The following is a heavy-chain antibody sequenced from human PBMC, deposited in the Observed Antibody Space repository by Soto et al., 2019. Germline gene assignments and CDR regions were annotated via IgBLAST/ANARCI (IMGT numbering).Heavy chain of an antibody. D-gene: IGHD4-17*01. J-gene: IGHJ4*02. CDR3: AKSNFYYGDYQIDYFDY. CDR2: ISGSGGST. V-gene: IGHV3-23*01. Sequence: GGSLRLSCAASGFTFSSYAMSWVRQAPGKGLEWVSAISGSGGSTYYADSVKGRFTISRDNSKNTLYLQMNSLRAEDTAVYYCAKSNFYYGDYQIDYFDYWSQGTLVTVSS. CDR1: GFTFSSYA.